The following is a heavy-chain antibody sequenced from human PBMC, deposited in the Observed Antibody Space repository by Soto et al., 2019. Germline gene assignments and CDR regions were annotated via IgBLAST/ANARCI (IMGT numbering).Heavy chain of an antibody. Sequence: SETLSLTCTVSGGSISSGGYYWSWIRQHPGKGLEWIGYIYHSGSTNYNPSLESRVTISVDKSQNQFSLRLTSVTAADTAVYYCARNVPYRDWGFGWFDPWGQGTLVTVSS. V-gene: IGHV4-31*03. CDR3: ARNVPYRDWGFGWFDP. D-gene: IGHD4-17*01. CDR2: IYHSGST. CDR1: GGSISSGGYY. J-gene: IGHJ5*02.